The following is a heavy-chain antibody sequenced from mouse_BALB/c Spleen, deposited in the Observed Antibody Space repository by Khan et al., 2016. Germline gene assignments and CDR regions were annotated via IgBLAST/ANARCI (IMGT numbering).Heavy chain of an antibody. J-gene: IGHJ2*01. Sequence: EVELVESGGGLVQPGGSRKLSCEASGCTFSGFGMHWVRQAPEKGLEWVASISSSSSTIFYADTLKGRFTISRDNPKNTLFLQMTSLRSEDTAVYDCARNHYGSHLDYWGQGTTLTVSS. CDR3: ARNHYGSHLDY. CDR2: ISSSSSTI. CDR1: GCTFSGFG. D-gene: IGHD1-1*01. V-gene: IGHV5-17*02.